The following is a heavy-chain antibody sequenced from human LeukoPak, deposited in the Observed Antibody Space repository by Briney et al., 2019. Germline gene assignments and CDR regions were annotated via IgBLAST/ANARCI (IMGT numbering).Heavy chain of an antibody. CDR3: VKDRTTGGYSSSWPTFQH. V-gene: IGHV3-64D*09. J-gene: IGHJ1*01. CDR1: GFTVSSNY. Sequence: GGSLRLSCAASGFTVSSNYMHWVRQAPGKGLEFVSTVSGNGGITYHADSVKGRFTMSRDNSKNTLYLQMSSLRAEDTAVYYCVKDRTTGGYSSSWPTFQHWGQGTLVTVSS. D-gene: IGHD6-13*01. CDR2: VSGNGGIT.